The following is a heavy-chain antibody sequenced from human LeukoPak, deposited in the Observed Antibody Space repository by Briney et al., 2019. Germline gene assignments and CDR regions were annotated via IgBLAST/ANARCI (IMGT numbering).Heavy chain of an antibody. V-gene: IGHV3-7*01. Sequence: PGGSLRLSCAASGFTFSTYWMHWVRQAPGKGLEWVANIKLDGSEKYYVDSVKGRFTISRDNAKKSLYLQMNSLRDEDTAVYYCARDFFAFGGVIALLDYWGQGTLVTVSS. J-gene: IGHJ4*02. D-gene: IGHD3-16*02. CDR2: IKLDGSEK. CDR1: GFTFSTYW. CDR3: ARDFFAFGGVIALLDY.